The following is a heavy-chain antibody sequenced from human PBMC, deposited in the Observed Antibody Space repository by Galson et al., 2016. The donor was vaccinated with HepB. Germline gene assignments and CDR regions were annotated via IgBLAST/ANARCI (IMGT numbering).Heavy chain of an antibody. CDR1: GFTFSSYG. CDR2: IWYDGSNK. Sequence: SLRLSCAASGFTFSSYGMHWVRQAPGKGLEWVAVIWYDGSNKYYADSVKGRFTISRDNSKNTLYLQMNSLRAEDTAVYYCARDGDVDTAMVTPELGYWGQRTLVTVSS. CDR3: ARDGDVDTAMVTPELGY. D-gene: IGHD5-18*01. V-gene: IGHV3-33*01. J-gene: IGHJ4*02.